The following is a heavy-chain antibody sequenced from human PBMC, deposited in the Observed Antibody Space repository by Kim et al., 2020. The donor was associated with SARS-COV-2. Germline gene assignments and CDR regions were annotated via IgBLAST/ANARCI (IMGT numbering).Heavy chain of an antibody. CDR1: GGSFSGYY. J-gene: IGHJ4*02. Sequence: SETLSLTCAVYGGSFSGYYWSWIRQPPGKGLEWIGEINHSGSTNYNPSLKSRVTISVDTSKNQFSLKLSSVTAADTDVYSCARRRVVAATPSDYWGQGT. V-gene: IGHV4-34*01. CDR2: INHSGST. D-gene: IGHD2-15*01. CDR3: ARRRVVAATPSDY.